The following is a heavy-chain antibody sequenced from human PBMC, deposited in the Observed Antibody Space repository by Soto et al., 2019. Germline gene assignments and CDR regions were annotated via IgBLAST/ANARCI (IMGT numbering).Heavy chain of an antibody. CDR3: ARLGVVVVVAATDDAFDI. D-gene: IGHD2-15*01. CDR1: CGSISSSSYY. J-gene: IGHJ3*02. V-gene: IGHV4-39*01. CDR2: IYYSGST. Sequence: SETLPVTCTVSCGSISSSSYYWGWIRQPPGKGLEWIGSIYYSGSTYYNPSLKSRVTISVDTSKNQFSLKLSSVTAADTAVYYCARLGVVVVVAATDDAFDIWGQGTMVTVS.